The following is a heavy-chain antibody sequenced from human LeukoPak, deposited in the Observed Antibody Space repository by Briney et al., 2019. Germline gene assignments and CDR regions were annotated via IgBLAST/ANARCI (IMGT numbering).Heavy chain of an antibody. CDR1: GFPFSHHG. CDR3: ATYRQVLLPFES. CDR2: ISGSGGST. J-gene: IGHJ4*02. Sequence: GGSVRLFCGSCGFPFSHHGMKWARQASGKGLEWVSAISGSGGSTYYADSVKGRFTISRDNSKNTLSLQMNSLRAEDTAIYYCATYRQVLLPFESWGQGTLVTVSS. D-gene: IGHD2-8*02. V-gene: IGHV3-23*01.